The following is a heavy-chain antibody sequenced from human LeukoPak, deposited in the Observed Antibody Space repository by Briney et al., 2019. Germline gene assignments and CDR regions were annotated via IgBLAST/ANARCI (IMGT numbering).Heavy chain of an antibody. V-gene: IGHV1-69*13. CDR1: GGTFSSYA. CDR3: AREGAVYYDSSGYFDY. Sequence: ASVKVSCKASGGTFSSYAISWARQAPGQGLEWMGGIIPIFGTANYAQKFQGRVTITADESTSTAYMELSSLRSEDTAVYYCAREGAVYYDSSGYFDYWGQGTLVTVSS. D-gene: IGHD3-22*01. J-gene: IGHJ4*02. CDR2: IIPIFGTA.